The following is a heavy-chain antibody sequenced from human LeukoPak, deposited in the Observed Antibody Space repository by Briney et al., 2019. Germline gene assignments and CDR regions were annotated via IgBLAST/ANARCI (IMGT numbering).Heavy chain of an antibody. Sequence: GGSLRLSCAASGFTVSSNYMGWVRQAPGKRLEWVSVIYAGGTTYYADSVKGRFSISRDTSKNTLYLQMNSLRAEDTAVYYCARLTRVYYFFDYWGQGTLVTVSS. CDR3: ARLTRVYYFFDY. CDR1: GFTVSSNY. V-gene: IGHV3-66*01. D-gene: IGHD2-8*01. J-gene: IGHJ4*02. CDR2: IYAGGTT.